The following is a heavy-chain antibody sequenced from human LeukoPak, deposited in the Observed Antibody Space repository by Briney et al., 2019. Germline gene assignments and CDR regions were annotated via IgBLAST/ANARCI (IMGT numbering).Heavy chain of an antibody. Sequence: GGSLRLSCAASGFTFSSYEMNWVRQAPGKGLEWVSYISSSGSTIYYADSVKGRFTISRDNAKNSLYLQMNSLRAEDTAVYYCARRHYYGSGRSYYYYMDVWGKGTTVTISS. CDR2: ISSSGSTI. CDR1: GFTFSSYE. V-gene: IGHV3-48*03. J-gene: IGHJ6*03. D-gene: IGHD3-10*01. CDR3: ARRHYYGSGRSYYYYMDV.